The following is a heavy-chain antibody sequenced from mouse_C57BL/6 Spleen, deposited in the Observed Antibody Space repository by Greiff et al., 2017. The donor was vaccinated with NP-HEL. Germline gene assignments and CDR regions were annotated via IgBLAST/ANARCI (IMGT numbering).Heavy chain of an antibody. CDR1: GYSFTGYY. J-gene: IGHJ1*03. Sequence: EVKLQESGPELVKPGASVKISCKASGYSFTGYYMNWVKQSPEKSLEWIGEINPSTGGTTYNQKFKAKATLTVDKSSSTAYMQLKSLTSEDSAVYYCARRYGSSTRYFDVWGTGTTVTVSS. CDR2: INPSTGGT. V-gene: IGHV1-42*01. CDR3: ARRYGSSTRYFDV. D-gene: IGHD1-1*01.